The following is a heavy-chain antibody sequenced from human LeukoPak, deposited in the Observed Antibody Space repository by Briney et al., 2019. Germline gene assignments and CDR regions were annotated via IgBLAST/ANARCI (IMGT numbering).Heavy chain of an antibody. Sequence: GASVKVSCMASGYSFTSYGITWVRQAPGQGVEWMGWISAYIVNTNNAQKLQGRVSMTTDTSTSTAYMELRSLRSDATAVYYCARDPIRKKIVVPGFDIWGQGTMVTVSS. J-gene: IGHJ3*02. CDR3: ARDPIRKKIVVPGFDI. D-gene: IGHD2-2*01. CDR2: ISAYIVNT. CDR1: GYSFTSYG. V-gene: IGHV1-18*04.